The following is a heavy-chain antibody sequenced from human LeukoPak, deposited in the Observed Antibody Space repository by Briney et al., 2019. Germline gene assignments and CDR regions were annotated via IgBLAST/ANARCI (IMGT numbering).Heavy chain of an antibody. J-gene: IGHJ4*02. V-gene: IGHV3-23*01. CDR1: GFTFSSYA. Sequence: GGSLRLSCAASGFTFSSYAMSWVRQAPGRGLEWVSAISGSGGSTYYADSVKGRFTISRDNSKNTLYLQMNSLRAEDTAVYYCAKDPQLRFLEWPKYYFDYWGQGTLVTVSS. CDR2: ISGSGGST. D-gene: IGHD3-3*01. CDR3: AKDPQLRFLEWPKYYFDY.